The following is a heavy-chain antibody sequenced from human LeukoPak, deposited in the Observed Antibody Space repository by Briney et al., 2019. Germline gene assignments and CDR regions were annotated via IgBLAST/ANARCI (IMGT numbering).Heavy chain of an antibody. CDR1: GFTFSNYE. V-gene: IGHV3-48*03. Sequence: GGSLRLSCAASGFTFSNYEMNWVRQAPGEGLEWVSYISSGGSIIYYADSVKGRFTISRNNAKNSLFLQMNSLRVEDTAVYYCARVPPRDWFDPWGPGTLVTVSS. CDR3: ARVPPRDWFDP. CDR2: ISSGGSII. J-gene: IGHJ5*02.